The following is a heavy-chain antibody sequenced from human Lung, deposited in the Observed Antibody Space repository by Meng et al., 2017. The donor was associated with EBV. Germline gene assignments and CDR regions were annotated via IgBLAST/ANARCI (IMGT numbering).Heavy chain of an antibody. CDR2: IYHSGST. V-gene: IGHV4-4*02. CDR1: GASISRSDL. Sequence: QVQLQGSGPGLVKPSGTLSLTCDVSGASISRSDLWSWVRQPPGKGLEWIGEIYHSGSTNYNPSLKSRVTISVDTSKNQFSLSLNSVTAADTAVYYCARGGTSSALFDYWGQETLVTVSS. D-gene: IGHD2-2*01. CDR3: ARGGTSSALFDY. J-gene: IGHJ4*02.